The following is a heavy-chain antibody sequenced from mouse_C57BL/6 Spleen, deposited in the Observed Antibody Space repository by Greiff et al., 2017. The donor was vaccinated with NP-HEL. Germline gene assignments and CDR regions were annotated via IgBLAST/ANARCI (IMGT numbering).Heavy chain of an antibody. CDR3: ARHDHDY. V-gene: IGHV5-6*01. CDR2: ISSGGSYT. J-gene: IGHJ2*01. CDR1: GFTFSSYG. Sequence: EVKLMESGGDLVKPGGSLKLSCAASGFTFSSYGMSWVRQTPDKRLEWVATISSGGSYTYYPDSVKGRFTISRDNAKNTLYLQMSSLKSEDTAMYYCARHDHDYWGQGTTLTVSS.